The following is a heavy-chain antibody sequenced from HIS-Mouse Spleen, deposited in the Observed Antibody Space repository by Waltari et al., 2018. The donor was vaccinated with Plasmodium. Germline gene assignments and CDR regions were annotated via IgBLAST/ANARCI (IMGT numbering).Heavy chain of an antibody. V-gene: IGHV3-48*02. D-gene: IGHD3-3*01. J-gene: IGHJ4*02. CDR2: NSSSSSTI. Sequence: EVQLVESGGGLVQPGGSLRLSCAASGFTFSSYSMNWVRQAPGKGLEWVSNNSSSSSTIYYADSVKGRFNISRDNAKNSLYLQMNSLRDEDTAVYYCARVVTIFGVVIDYWGQGTLVTVSS. CDR3: ARVVTIFGVVIDY. CDR1: GFTFSSYS.